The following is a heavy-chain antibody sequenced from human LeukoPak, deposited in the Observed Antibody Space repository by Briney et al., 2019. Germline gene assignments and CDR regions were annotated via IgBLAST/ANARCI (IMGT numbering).Heavy chain of an antibody. CDR3: ATDGIVGATGFDY. J-gene: IGHJ4*02. CDR1: GYTFTSYY. Sequence: GASVKVSCKASGYTFTSYYMHWVRQAPGQGLEWMGIINPSGGSTSYAQKFQGRVTMTEDTSTDTAYMELSSLRSEDTAVYYCATDGIVGATGFDYWGQGTLVTVSS. CDR2: INPSGGST. V-gene: IGHV1-46*01. D-gene: IGHD1-26*01.